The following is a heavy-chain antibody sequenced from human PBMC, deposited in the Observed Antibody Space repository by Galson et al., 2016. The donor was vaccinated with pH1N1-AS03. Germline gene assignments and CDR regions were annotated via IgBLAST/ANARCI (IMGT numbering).Heavy chain of an antibody. CDR3: AGDSNAGGTFDY. CDR1: GFTFSGYW. D-gene: IGHD3-16*01. Sequence: SLRLSCAASGFTFSGYWMSWVRQAPGKGLEWVAHIKQDGSEKYYVDSVKGRFTISRDNAKNSLYLQMDSLRDEDTATYFCAGDSNAGGTFDYWGRGAMVTVSS. J-gene: IGHJ4*02. CDR2: IKQDGSEK. V-gene: IGHV3-7*01.